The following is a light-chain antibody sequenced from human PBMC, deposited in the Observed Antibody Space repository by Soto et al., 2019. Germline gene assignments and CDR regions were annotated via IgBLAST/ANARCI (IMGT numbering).Light chain of an antibody. Sequence: EIVLTQSPATLSLSPGDRATLSCRASQSVSSYLAWYQQKPGQAPRLLIYDASTRATGIPARFSGSGSGTDFTLTISSIEPEDFAVYYCQQSSNWPPLTFGGGTKVEIK. CDR3: QQSSNWPPLT. CDR2: DAS. J-gene: IGKJ4*01. CDR1: QSVSSY. V-gene: IGKV3-11*01.